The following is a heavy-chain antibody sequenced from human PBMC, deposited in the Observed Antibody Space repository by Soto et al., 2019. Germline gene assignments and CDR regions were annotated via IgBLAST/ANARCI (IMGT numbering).Heavy chain of an antibody. CDR1: GLNVNINY. V-gene: IGHV3-53*01. Sequence: EVQLVESGGTVIQPGASLRLSCETSGLNVNINYVTWVRQAPGKGLEWLSIIHGGGNKFYSDSVKGRFTISSDTSKNTVYLQMSSVTVDDTAVYYCASGPTLAARLGWNYFDPWGQGTLVTVSS. J-gene: IGHJ5*02. CDR3: ASGPTLAARLGWNYFDP. CDR2: IHGGGNK. D-gene: IGHD6-6*01.